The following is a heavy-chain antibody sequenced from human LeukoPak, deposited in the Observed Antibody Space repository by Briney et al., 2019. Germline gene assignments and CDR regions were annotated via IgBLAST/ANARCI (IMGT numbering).Heavy chain of an antibody. CDR1: GGSISSYY. CDR3: ARGRLLPHYFDY. V-gene: IGHV4-59*01. Sequence: SETLSLTCTVSGGSISSYYWSWIRQPPGKGLEWIGYIYYSGSTNYNPSLKSRVTISVDTSKNQFSLKLSSVTAADTAVYYCARGRLLPHYFDYWGQGTLVTVSS. J-gene: IGHJ4*02. CDR2: IYYSGST. D-gene: IGHD3-22*01.